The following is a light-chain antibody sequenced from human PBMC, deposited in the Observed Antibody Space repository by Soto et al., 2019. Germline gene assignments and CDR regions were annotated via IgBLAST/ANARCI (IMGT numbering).Light chain of an antibody. J-gene: IGLJ1*01. CDR2: DVS. CDR3: TLYTSSSTYV. CDR1: GSDVGGYNY. V-gene: IGLV2-14*01. Sequence: SALTQPASGSGSPGQSIAISCTGTGSDVGGYNYVSWYQQHPGKAPKLMIYDVSNRPSGVSNRFSGSKPGNTASLTIFGLQAEDEADYYCTLYTSSSTYVFGTGTKVTVL.